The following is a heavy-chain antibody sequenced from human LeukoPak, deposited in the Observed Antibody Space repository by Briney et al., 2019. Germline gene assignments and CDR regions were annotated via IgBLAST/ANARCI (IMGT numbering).Heavy chain of an antibody. J-gene: IGHJ4*02. CDR1: GGTFSSYA. CDR3: ARDLGDVGDFDY. D-gene: IGHD1-26*01. V-gene: IGHV1-69*04. CDR2: IIPILGIA. Sequence: SVKVSCKASGGTFSSYAISWVRQAPGQGLEWMGRIIPILGIANYAQKFQGRVTITADKSTSTAYMELSSLRSEGTAVYYCARDLGDVGDFDYWGQGTLVTVSS.